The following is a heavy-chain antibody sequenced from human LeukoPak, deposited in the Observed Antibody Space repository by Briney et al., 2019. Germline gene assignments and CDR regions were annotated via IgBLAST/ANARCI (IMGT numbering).Heavy chain of an antibody. Sequence: KPSETLSLTCAVYGGSFSGYYWSWIRQPPGKGLEWIGEINHSGSTNYNPSLKSRVTISVDTSKNQFSLKLSSVTAADTAVYYCAGWVDSSGLRLFDYWGQGTLVTVSS. CDR3: AGWVDSSGLRLFDY. CDR2: INHSGST. CDR1: GGSFSGYY. V-gene: IGHV4-34*01. J-gene: IGHJ4*02. D-gene: IGHD3-22*01.